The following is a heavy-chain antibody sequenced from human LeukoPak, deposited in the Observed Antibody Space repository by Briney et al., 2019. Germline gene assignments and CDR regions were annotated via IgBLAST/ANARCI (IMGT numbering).Heavy chain of an antibody. V-gene: IGHV3-48*01. D-gene: IGHD4-17*01. CDR3: ARIDYGFDY. J-gene: IGHJ4*02. Sequence: GGSLRLSCAASGFTFSSYAMSWVRQAPGKGLEWISYISSSSRTIYYADSVKGRFTISRDNAKNSLYLQMSSLRAEDTAVYYCARIDYGFDYWGQGTLVTVSS. CDR1: GFTFSSYA. CDR2: ISSSSRTI.